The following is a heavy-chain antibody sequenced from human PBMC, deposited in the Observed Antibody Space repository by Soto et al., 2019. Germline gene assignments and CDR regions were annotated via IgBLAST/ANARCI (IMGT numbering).Heavy chain of an antibody. CDR1: GGSISSGGYY. J-gene: IGHJ3*02. D-gene: IGHD2-15*01. CDR2: IYYSGST. CDR3: ARSYCSGGSCYAGFDAFDI. Sequence: QVQLQESGPGLVKPSQTLSLTCTVSGGSISSGGYYWSWIRQHPGKGLEWIGYIYYSGSTYYNPSLKSRVTISVDTSKNQFSLKLSSVTAADTAVYYCARSYCSGGSCYAGFDAFDIWGQGTMVTVSS. V-gene: IGHV4-31*03.